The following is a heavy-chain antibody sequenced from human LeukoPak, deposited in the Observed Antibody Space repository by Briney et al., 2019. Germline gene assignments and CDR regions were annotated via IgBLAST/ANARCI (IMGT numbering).Heavy chain of an antibody. CDR3: ARAGSGSGWYFDY. D-gene: IGHD6-19*01. CDR1: GGTFSSYA. V-gene: IGHV1-18*01. J-gene: IGHJ4*02. CDR2: ISPYNGNT. Sequence: ASVKVSCKASGGTFSSYAISWVRQAPGQGLEWMGWISPYNGNTRYVQKLQGRVTMTTDTSTSTAYMELRSLRFDDTAVYYCARAGSGSGWYFDYWGQGTLVTVS.